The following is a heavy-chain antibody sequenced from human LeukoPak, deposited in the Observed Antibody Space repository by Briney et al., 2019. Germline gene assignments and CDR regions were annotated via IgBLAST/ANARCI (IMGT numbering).Heavy chain of an antibody. CDR2: ITWNSDSI. D-gene: IGHD4-11*01. Sequence: PGGSLRLSCAASGFIFDDYAMHWVRQAPGKGLEWVSGITWNSDSIDYADSVKGRFTISRDNARNSLYLQMNNLRVEDTAVYYCARGYTNYGYVFDIWGQGTMVTVSS. CDR3: ARGYTNYGYVFDI. CDR1: GFIFDDYA. V-gene: IGHV3-9*01. J-gene: IGHJ3*02.